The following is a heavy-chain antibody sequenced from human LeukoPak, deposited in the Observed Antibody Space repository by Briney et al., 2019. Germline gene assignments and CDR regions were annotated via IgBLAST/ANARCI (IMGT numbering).Heavy chain of an antibody. CDR1: GDTFSSYA. CDR2: IIPMLTIA. D-gene: IGHD5-12*01. CDR3: ARGGGSVPIDH. J-gene: IGHJ4*02. V-gene: IGHV1-69*04. Sequence: SVKVSCKTSGDTFSSYAINWVRQAPGQGLEWMGRIIPMLTIANYAQKFQGRVTITADKSTSTAYMELSSLRSEDTAVYYCARGGGSVPIDHWGQGTLVTVSS.